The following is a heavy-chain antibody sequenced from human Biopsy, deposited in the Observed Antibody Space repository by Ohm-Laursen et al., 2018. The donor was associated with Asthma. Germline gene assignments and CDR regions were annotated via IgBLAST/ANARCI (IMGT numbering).Heavy chain of an antibody. J-gene: IGHJ3*02. CDR2: IYSGGGT. V-gene: IGHV3-53*01. CDR1: GFTDSTNG. Sequence: SLRLSCAASGFTDSTNGMSWVRQPPGKGLEWVSVIYSGGGTYHADSVQGRVTISRDNSQNQLSLQMNSLRAEDTAVYYCARAYGGSFFSGSFDIWGQGTMVTVSS. CDR3: ARAYGGSFFSGSFDI. D-gene: IGHD4-23*01.